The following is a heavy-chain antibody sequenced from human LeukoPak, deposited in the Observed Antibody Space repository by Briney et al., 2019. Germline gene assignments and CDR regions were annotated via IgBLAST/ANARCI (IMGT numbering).Heavy chain of an antibody. J-gene: IGHJ4*02. CDR3: ARGGYCSSTSCYAAYRTAFDY. CDR2: IIPIFGTA. Sequence: GASVKVSCKASGGTFSSYAISWVRQAPGQGLEWMGGIIPIFGTANYAQKFQGRVTITADESTSTAYMELSSLRSEDTAVYYCARGGYCSSTSCYAAYRTAFDYWGQGTLVTVSS. D-gene: IGHD2-2*01. CDR1: GGTFSSYA. V-gene: IGHV1-69*13.